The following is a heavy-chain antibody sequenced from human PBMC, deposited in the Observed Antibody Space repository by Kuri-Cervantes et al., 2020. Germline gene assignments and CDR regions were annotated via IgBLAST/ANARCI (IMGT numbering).Heavy chain of an antibody. J-gene: IGHJ4*02. D-gene: IGHD3-10*01. CDR1: GGSISSSDYY. CDR3: ARLWFGESFDY. Sequence: SETLSLTCTVSGGSISSSDYYWGWIRQPPGKGLEWIGNIYSSGSTYYNPSLESRVTISVDTSKNQFSLRLRSVTAADTAVYYCARLWFGESFDYWGQGTLVTVSS. CDR2: IYSSGST. V-gene: IGHV4-39*01.